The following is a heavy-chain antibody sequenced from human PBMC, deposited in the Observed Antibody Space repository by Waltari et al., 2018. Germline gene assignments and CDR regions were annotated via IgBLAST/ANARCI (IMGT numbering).Heavy chain of an antibody. D-gene: IGHD3-16*02. CDR2: GYYSGTT. J-gene: IGHJ4*02. CDR3: ARGVDGYVWGNYRLDS. V-gene: IGHV4-39*07. CDR1: GDSIYSTHYY. Sequence: LQLQESGPGLVKTAETLSLTCTVSGDSIYSTHYYWDWIRQSPGKGLEWIGNGYYSGTTNYNPSLKSRVTISVDTFKDQFSLQLTSVTAADAGVYYCARGVDGYVWGNYRLDSWGQGILVTVSS.